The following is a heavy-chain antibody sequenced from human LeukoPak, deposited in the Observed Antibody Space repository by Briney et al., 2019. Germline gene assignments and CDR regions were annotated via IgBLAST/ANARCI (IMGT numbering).Heavy chain of an antibody. CDR1: GYTFTSYG. V-gene: IGHV1-18*01. D-gene: IGHD2-21*01. CDR3: ARDLWFAASSPYGMDV. J-gene: IGHJ6*02. Sequence: GASVKVSCKASGYTFTSYGVSWVRQAPGQGLEWMGWISADNGYTKYAQNLQDRVTVTTDTSTSTAYMELRSLRSDDTAVYYCARDLWFAASSPYGMDVWGQGTTVTVSS. CDR2: ISADNGYT.